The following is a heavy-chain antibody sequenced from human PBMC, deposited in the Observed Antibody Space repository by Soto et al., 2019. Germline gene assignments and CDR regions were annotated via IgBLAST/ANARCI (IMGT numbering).Heavy chain of an antibody. J-gene: IGHJ4*02. CDR1: GYTVTSYG. V-gene: IGHV1-18*01. CDR2: ISAYNTNT. D-gene: IGHD1-26*01. Sequence: ASVKVSGKASGYTVTSYGISWVRQAPGQGLEWMGWISAYNTNTNYAQKLQGRVTMTTDTSTSTSYMELRSLRSDDTAVYFCARDRLGATGDYWGKGTLVTVSS. CDR3: ARDRLGATGDY.